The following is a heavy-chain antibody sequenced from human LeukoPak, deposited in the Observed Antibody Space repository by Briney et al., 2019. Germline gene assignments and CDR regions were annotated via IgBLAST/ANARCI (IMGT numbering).Heavy chain of an antibody. V-gene: IGHV4-39*01. CDR1: GGSIRSSDYY. J-gene: IGHJ5*02. Sequence: SETLSLTCTVSGGSIRSSDYYWGWIRQPPEKGLEWIASIYYSGTTHYNPSHQSRVTMSVDTSKNQFSLKLSSMTAADTAVYYCARVNTQGVPSPWGQGILVTVSS. CDR3: ARVNTQGVPSP. CDR2: IYYSGTT. D-gene: IGHD2-15*01.